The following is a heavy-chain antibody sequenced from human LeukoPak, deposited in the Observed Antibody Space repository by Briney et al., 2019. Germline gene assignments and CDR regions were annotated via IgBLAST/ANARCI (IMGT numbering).Heavy chain of an antibody. J-gene: IGHJ4*02. CDR1: GYSISSGYY. V-gene: IGHV4-38-2*01. D-gene: IGHD6-13*01. CDR3: ARARIAAAAEYFDY. CDR2: IYHSGST. Sequence: SETLSLTCAVSGYSISSGYYWGWIRQPPGKGLEWIGSIYHSGSTYYNPSLKSRVTILVDTSKNQFSLKLSSVTAADTAVYYCARARIAAAAEYFDYWGQGTLVTVSS.